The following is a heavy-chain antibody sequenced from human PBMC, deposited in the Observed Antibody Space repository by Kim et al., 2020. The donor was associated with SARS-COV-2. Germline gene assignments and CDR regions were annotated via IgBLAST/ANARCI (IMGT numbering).Heavy chain of an antibody. V-gene: IGHV1-69*04. CDR1: GGTFSSYT. CDR2: IIPILGIA. CDR3: ARDPVRGIGSGSYRPRDDYDCCGMDV. D-gene: IGHD3-10*01. J-gene: IGHJ6*02. Sequence: SVKVSCKASGGTFSSYTISWVRQAPGQGLEWMGRIIPILGIANYAQKFQGRVTITADKSTSTAYMELSSLRSEDTAVYYCARDPVRGIGSGSYRPRDDYDCCGMDVWGQGTTVTVSS.